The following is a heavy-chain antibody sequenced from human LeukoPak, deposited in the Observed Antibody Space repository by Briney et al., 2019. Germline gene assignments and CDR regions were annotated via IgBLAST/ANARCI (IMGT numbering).Heavy chain of an antibody. CDR3: ATVLYYSSGWYLGY. Sequence: ASVKVSCKVSGYTLTELSMHWVRQAPGKGLEWMGGFDPEDGETIYAQKFQGRVTMTEDTSTDTAYMELSSLRFEDTAVYYCATVLYYSSGWYLGYWGQGTLVTVSS. CDR2: FDPEDGET. CDR1: GYTLTELS. V-gene: IGHV1-24*01. D-gene: IGHD6-19*01. J-gene: IGHJ4*02.